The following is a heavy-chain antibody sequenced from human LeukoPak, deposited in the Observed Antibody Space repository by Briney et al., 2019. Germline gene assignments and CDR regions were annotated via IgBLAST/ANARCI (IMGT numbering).Heavy chain of an antibody. CDR2: TRNKANSYTT. CDR3: ARAPDSYYDNAFDI. V-gene: IGHV3-72*01. J-gene: IGHJ3*02. CDR1: GFTFSDHY. Sequence: PGGSLRLSCAASGFTFSDHYMDWVRQAPGKGLEWVGRTRNKANSYTTEYAASVKGRFTISRDDSKNSLYLQMNSLKTEDTAVYYCARAPDSYYDNAFDIWGQGTMVTVSS. D-gene: IGHD3-22*01.